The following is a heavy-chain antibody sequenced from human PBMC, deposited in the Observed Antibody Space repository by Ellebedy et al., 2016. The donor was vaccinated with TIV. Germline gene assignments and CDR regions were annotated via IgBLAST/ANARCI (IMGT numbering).Heavy chain of an antibody. CDR3: ARHRVGTTSGRAPYDF. V-gene: IGHV4-39*01. D-gene: IGHD1-1*01. CDR2: VYFSGSA. CDR1: GGTISNNFYH. J-gene: IGHJ4*02. Sequence: MPSETLSLTCTVSGGTISNNFYHWGWIRQPPGKGLEWIGSVYFSGSAYYNPSLKSRVAISVDTSKGQFSLTLNSLTAADTAVYYCARHRVGTTSGRAPYDFWGQGTLVTVSS.